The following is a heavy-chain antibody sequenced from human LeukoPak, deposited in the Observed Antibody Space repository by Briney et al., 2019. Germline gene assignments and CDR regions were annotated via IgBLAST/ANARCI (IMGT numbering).Heavy chain of an antibody. CDR1: GGTFSSYA. V-gene: IGHV1-69*04. J-gene: IGHJ4*02. CDR2: IIPILGIA. CDR3: VRENTMIVVVIL. D-gene: IGHD3-22*01. Sequence: ASVKVSCKASGGTFSSYAISWVRQAPGQGLEWMGRIIPILGIANYAQKFQGRVTITADKSTSTAYMELSSLRSEDTAVYYCVRENTMIVVVILWGQGTLVTVSS.